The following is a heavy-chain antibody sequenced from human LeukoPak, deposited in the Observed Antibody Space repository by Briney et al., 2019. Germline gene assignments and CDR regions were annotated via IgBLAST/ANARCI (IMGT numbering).Heavy chain of an antibody. V-gene: IGHV1-8*01. D-gene: IGHD3-9*01. Sequence: ASVKVSCKASGYTFTSYDINWVRQATGQGLEWMGWMNSNSGNSGYAQKFQGRVTMTRNTSISTAYMELSSLRSEDTAVYYCARARILTGSLYYYYYYYTDVWGKGTTVTISS. CDR1: GYTFTSYD. CDR3: ARARILTGSLYYYYYYYTDV. CDR2: MNSNSGNS. J-gene: IGHJ6*03.